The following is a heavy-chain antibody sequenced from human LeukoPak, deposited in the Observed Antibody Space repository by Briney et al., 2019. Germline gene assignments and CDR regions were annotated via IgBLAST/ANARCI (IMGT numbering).Heavy chain of an antibody. CDR1: AFTLSSYP. J-gene: IGHJ5*02. V-gene: IGHV3-23*01. D-gene: IGHD6-19*01. CDR2: ISRSGGST. Sequence: RGSLRHSCAASAFTLSSYPMSWVPQAPRKGLESVSAISRSGGSTYYADYVKGRVIISRDNSKTPLYLQMNRLRAEDTAVYYCAKDQFSSGLNWFDPWGQGTLVTVSS. CDR3: AKDQFSSGLNWFDP.